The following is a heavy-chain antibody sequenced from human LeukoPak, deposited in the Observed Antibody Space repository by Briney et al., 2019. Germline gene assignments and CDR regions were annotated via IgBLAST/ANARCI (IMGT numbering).Heavy chain of an antibody. CDR3: ARDRGSGWYDFAY. CDR2: IFDSGNT. Sequence: SETLSLTCTVSGGSISSYYWSWIGQPPGEGLEWIAYIFDSGNTNYNPSLKSRVTISVETSKNQFSLKLSSVTPADTAVYYCARDRGSGWYDFAYWGQGTLVTVSS. D-gene: IGHD6-19*01. V-gene: IGHV4-59*01. J-gene: IGHJ4*02. CDR1: GGSISSYY.